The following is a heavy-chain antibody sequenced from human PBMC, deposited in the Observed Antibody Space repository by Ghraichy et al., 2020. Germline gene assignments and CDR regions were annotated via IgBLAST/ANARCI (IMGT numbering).Heavy chain of an antibody. J-gene: IGHJ4*02. CDR2: ISAYNGNT. D-gene: IGHD2-8*02. CDR3: ARGYCTGGVCFSLFL. CDR1: GYTFTSYG. Sequence: ASVKVSCKASGYTFTSYGISWVRQAPGQGLEWMGWISAYNGNTNYAQKLQGRVTMTTDTSTSTAYMELRSLRSDDTAVYYCARGYCTGGVCFSLFLWGQGTLVTVSS. V-gene: IGHV1-18*01.